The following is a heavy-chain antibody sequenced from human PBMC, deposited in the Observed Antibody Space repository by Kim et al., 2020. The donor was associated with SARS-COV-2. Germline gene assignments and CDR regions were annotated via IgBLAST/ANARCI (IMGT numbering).Heavy chain of an antibody. Sequence: SVKVSCKASGGTFSSYAISWVRQAPGQGLEWMGGIIPIFGTANYAQKFQGRVTITADESTSTAYMELSSLRSEDTAVYYCARPVLGTCYYDSSGYGWFDPWGQGTLVTVSS. J-gene: IGHJ5*02. CDR3: ARPVLGTCYYDSSGYGWFDP. V-gene: IGHV1-69*13. CDR1: GGTFSSYA. CDR2: IIPIFGTA. D-gene: IGHD3-22*01.